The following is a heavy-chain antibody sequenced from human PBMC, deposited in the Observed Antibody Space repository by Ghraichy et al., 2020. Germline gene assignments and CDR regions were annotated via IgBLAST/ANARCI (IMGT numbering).Heavy chain of an antibody. CDR2: IYYSGST. V-gene: IGHV4-59*12. J-gene: IGHJ4*02. CDR3: ARGRRHQGYSSSWYPPRAYYFDY. Sequence: SETLSLTCTVSGGSISSYYWSWIRQPPGKGLEWIGYIYYSGSTNYNPSLKSRVTISVDTSKNQFSLKLSSVTAADTAVYYCARGRRHQGYSSSWYPPRAYYFDYWGQGTLVTVSS. CDR1: GGSISSYY. D-gene: IGHD6-13*01.